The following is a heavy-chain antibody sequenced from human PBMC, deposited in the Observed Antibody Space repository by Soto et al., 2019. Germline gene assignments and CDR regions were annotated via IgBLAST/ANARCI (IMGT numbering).Heavy chain of an antibody. CDR2: VYHTVVT. CDR3: ASEIVTAGGNNYFDP. D-gene: IGHD2-21*02. CDR1: GGTVDSSHW. Sequence: QVQLQESGPRLVKPSGSLSLTCGFSGGTVDSSHWWSWVRQSPSRGLEWIGNVYHTVVTNFNSSLQSRVTFSVDQSNTLSSLRLPSLTAADTAMYFCASEIVTAGGNNYFDPWGPGTLVTVSS. V-gene: IGHV4-4*02. J-gene: IGHJ5*02.